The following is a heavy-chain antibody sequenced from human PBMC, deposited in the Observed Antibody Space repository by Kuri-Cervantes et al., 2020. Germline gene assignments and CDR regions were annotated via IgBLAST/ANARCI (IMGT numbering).Heavy chain of an antibody. J-gene: IGHJ4*02. Sequence: GGSLRLSCAASGFTFSNYGMHWVRQAPGKGLEWVTFIRYDGSNKYYADSVKGRFTISGDNSKNTLYLQMNSLRAEDTAVYYCARAHYYDSSGTEGVDYWGQGTLVTVSS. V-gene: IGHV3-30*02. CDR3: ARAHYYDSSGTEGVDY. D-gene: IGHD3-22*01. CDR2: IRYDGSNK. CDR1: GFTFSNYG.